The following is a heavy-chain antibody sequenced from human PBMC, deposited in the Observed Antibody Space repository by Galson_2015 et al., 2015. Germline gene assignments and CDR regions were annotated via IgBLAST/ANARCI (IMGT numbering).Heavy chain of an antibody. CDR3: ARSSTSDDWFDP. Sequence: PALVKPTQTLTLTCTLSGFSLGTHGMRVSWIRQPPGKGLEWLARIDWDDDKFYNTSLETRLTISTDTSKTQVVLIMTNMDPVDTATYFCARSSTSDDWFDPWGQGILVTVSS. CDR2: IDWDDDK. V-gene: IGHV2-70*04. D-gene: IGHD2/OR15-2a*01. J-gene: IGHJ5*02. CDR1: GFSLGTHGMR.